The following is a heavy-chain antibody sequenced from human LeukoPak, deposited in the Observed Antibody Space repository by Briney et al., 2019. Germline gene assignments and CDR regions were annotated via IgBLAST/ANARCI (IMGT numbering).Heavy chain of an antibody. CDR2: IYYSGST. V-gene: IGHV4-39*07. J-gene: IGHJ2*01. CDR1: GGSISSSSCH. Sequence: SETLSLTCTVSGGSISSSSCHWGWIRQPPGKGLEWIGTIYYSGSTYYNPSLKSRVTMSVDTSKNQFSLKLSSVTAADTAVYYCARDPTYIEWYFDLWGRGTLVTVSS. D-gene: IGHD2-15*01. CDR3: ARDPTYIEWYFDL.